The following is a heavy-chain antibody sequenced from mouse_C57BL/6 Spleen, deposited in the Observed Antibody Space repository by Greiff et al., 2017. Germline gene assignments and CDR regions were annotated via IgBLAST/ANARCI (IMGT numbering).Heavy chain of an antibody. J-gene: IGHJ4*01. V-gene: IGHV1-9*01. CDR2: ILPGSGST. CDR3: ARSQGLRRREGREYYAMDY. D-gene: IGHD2-4*01. Sequence: QVQLQQSGAELMKPGASVKLSCKATGYTFTGYWIEWVKQRPGHGLEWIGEILPGSGSTNYNEKFKGKATFTADTSSNTAYMQLSSLTTEDSAIYYCARSQGLRRREGREYYAMDYWGQGTSVTVSS. CDR1: GYTFTGYW.